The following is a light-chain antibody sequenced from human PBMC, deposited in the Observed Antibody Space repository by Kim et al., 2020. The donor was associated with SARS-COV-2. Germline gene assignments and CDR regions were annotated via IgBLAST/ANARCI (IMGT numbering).Light chain of an antibody. J-gene: IGKJ4*01. CDR1: QSISSY. V-gene: IGKV3-11*01. CDR3: QQRSDWPLT. Sequence: SLSPGERATLSCRASQSISSYLAWYQQKPGQAPRLLIFDASNRATGIPARFSGSGSGTDFVLTISSLEPEDSAVYHCQQRSDWPLTFGGGTKVEI. CDR2: DAS.